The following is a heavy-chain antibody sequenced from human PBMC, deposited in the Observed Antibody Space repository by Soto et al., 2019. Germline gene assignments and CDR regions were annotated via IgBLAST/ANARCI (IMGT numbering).Heavy chain of an antibody. D-gene: IGHD2-15*01. CDR1: GYTFTGYA. CDR2: INAGNGNT. J-gene: IGHJ4*02. Sequence: QVQLVQSGSELKKPGASVKVSCKASGYTFTGYAMHWVRQAPGQRLEWMGWINAGNGNTKYSQKFQGRCTITRDTSASTAYMELRSLRSEDMAVYYCAKGEWSYCRGGSCYYFDYWGQGTVVTVSS. CDR3: AKGEWSYCRGGSCYYFDY. V-gene: IGHV1-3*03.